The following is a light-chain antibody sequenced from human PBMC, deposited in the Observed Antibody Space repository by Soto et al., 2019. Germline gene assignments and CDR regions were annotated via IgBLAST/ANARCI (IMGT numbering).Light chain of an antibody. CDR1: SSDVGGYNY. CDR2: DVN. J-gene: IGLJ1*01. Sequence: QSALTQPRSVSGSPGQSVTISCTGTSSDVGGYNYVSWYQQHPGKAPKLMIYDVNKRPSGVPDRFSGSKSGNTASLTISGLQAEDEADYFCFSFTTDWTHVFGTGTKVTVL. CDR3: FSFTTDWTHV. V-gene: IGLV2-11*01.